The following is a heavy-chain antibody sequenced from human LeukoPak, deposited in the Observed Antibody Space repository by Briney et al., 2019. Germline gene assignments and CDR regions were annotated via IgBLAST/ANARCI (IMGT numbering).Heavy chain of an antibody. J-gene: IGHJ5*02. D-gene: IGHD6-19*01. CDR3: ARGLAVAGSSWFDP. CDR2: ISSSSSYI. Sequence: SGGSLRLSCAASGFTFSSYSMNWVRQAPGKGLEWVSSISSSSSYIYYADSVMGRFTISRDNAKDTLYLQLDSLRAEDAAVYYCARGLAVAGSSWFDPWGQGTLVSVSS. CDR1: GFTFSSYS. V-gene: IGHV3-21*01.